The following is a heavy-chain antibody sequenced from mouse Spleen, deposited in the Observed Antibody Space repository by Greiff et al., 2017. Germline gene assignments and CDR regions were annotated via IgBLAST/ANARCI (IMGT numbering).Heavy chain of an antibody. D-gene: IGHD2-3*01. CDR2: ISSGGSYT. J-gene: IGHJ3*01. CDR3: ARRGDGYPFAY. V-gene: IGHV5-9-1*01. Sequence: EVKLMESGGGLVKPGGSLKLSCAASGFTFSSYAMSWVRQTPEKRLEWVATISSGGSYTYYPDSVKGRFTISRDNAKNTLYLQMSSLRSEDTAMYYCARRGDGYPFAYWGQGTLVTVSA. CDR1: GFTFSSYA.